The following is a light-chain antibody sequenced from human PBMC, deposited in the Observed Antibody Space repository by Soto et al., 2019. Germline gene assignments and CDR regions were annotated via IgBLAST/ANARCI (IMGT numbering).Light chain of an antibody. Sequence: EIVLTQSPGTLSLSPGERATLSCRASQSVSSSYLAWYQQKSGQAPRLLIYGASSMATGIPDRFSGSGSGTDFTLTISRLEPEDFAVYYCQQYGSSPLTFGQGTKVEIK. CDR3: QQYGSSPLT. V-gene: IGKV3-20*01. CDR1: QSVSSSY. CDR2: GAS. J-gene: IGKJ1*01.